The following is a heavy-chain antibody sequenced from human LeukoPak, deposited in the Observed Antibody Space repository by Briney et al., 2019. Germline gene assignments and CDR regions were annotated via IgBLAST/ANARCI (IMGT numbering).Heavy chain of an antibody. Sequence: SETLSLTCTVSGGSISSSSYYWGWIRQPPGKGLEWIGRIYTSGSTNYNPSLKSRVTMSLDTSKNQSSLKLSSVTAADTAVYYCASCPLRYGDPYFDYWGQGTLVTVSS. J-gene: IGHJ4*02. CDR2: IYTSGST. CDR1: GGSISSSSYY. D-gene: IGHD1-14*01. V-gene: IGHV4-39*07. CDR3: ASCPLRYGDPYFDY.